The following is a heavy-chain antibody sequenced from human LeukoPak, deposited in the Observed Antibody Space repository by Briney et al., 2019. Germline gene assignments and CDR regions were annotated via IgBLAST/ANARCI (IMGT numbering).Heavy chain of an antibody. D-gene: IGHD5-12*01. CDR1: GFPFSSYA. CDR3: AKEYSGYDPPDY. J-gene: IGHJ4*02. CDR2: ISGSGGST. V-gene: IGHV3-23*01. Sequence: PGGSLSLSCAASGFPFSSYAMSWVRQAPGKGLEWVSTISGSGGSTYYADSVKGRFTISRDNSKNTLYLQMNSLRAEDTAVYYCAKEYSGYDPPDYWGQGTLVTVSS.